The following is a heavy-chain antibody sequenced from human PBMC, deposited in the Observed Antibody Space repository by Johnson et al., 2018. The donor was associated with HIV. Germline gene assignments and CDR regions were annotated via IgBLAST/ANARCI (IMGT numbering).Heavy chain of an antibody. CDR3: ARERDDSSGYYYHDAFDI. Sequence: QVQLVESGGGVVQPGRSLRLSCAASGFTFSSYGMHWVRQAPGKGLEWVAVISYDGSNKYYADSVKGRFTISRDNSKNTLYLQMSSLRAEDTAVYYCARERDDSSGYYYHDAFDIWGQGTMVTVSS. J-gene: IGHJ3*02. D-gene: IGHD3-22*01. V-gene: IGHV3-30*03. CDR1: GFTFSSYG. CDR2: ISYDGSNK.